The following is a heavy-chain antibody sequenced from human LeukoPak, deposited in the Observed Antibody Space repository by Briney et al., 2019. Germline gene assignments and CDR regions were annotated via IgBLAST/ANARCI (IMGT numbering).Heavy chain of an antibody. J-gene: IGHJ4*02. Sequence: GGSLRLSCAASGFTVSSNYMSWVRQAPGKGLEWVSLIYSGGSTYYADSVKGRFTISRDNSKNTLYLQMNSLRAEDTAVYYCARGPGYSSGWYYFDYWGQGTLVTVSS. CDR1: GFTVSSNY. D-gene: IGHD6-19*01. CDR3: ARGPGYSSGWYYFDY. CDR2: IYSGGST. V-gene: IGHV3-53*01.